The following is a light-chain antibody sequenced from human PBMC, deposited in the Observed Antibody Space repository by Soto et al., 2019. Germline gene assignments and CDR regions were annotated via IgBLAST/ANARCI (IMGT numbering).Light chain of an antibody. CDR3: QQYNSYSGA. Sequence: DIQMTQSPSTLSASVGDRVTIACRASQNINDWLAWYQQKPGRAPKLLIYDASSLESGVPSRFSGSGSGTEFTLTINNLQPADFATYYCQQYNSYSGAVGPGTKVDSK. J-gene: IGKJ1*01. V-gene: IGKV1-5*01. CDR2: DAS. CDR1: QNINDW.